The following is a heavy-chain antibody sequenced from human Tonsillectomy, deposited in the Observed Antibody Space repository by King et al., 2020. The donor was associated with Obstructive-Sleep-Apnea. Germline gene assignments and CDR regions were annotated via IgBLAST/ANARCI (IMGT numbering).Heavy chain of an antibody. Sequence: VQLQESGPGLVKPSQTLSLTCTVSGGSISSGDYYWSWIRQPPGKGLDCVGYIYYSGSTYYNPSLKNRVTISVDTSKNQFSLKLRSVTAADTAVYYCASGDCSSTSCYVNDYWGQGTLVTVSA. CDR1: GGSISSGDYY. CDR2: IYYSGST. J-gene: IGHJ4*02. CDR3: ASGDCSSTSCYVNDY. V-gene: IGHV4-30-4*01. D-gene: IGHD2-2*01.